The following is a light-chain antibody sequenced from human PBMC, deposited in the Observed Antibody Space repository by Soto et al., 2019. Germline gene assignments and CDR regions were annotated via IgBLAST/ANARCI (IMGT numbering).Light chain of an antibody. CDR3: QQSYSSRT. CDR1: SIGHY. J-gene: IGKJ1*01. V-gene: IGKV1-39*01. CDR2: TAS. Sequence: SIGHYLSWYQLKPGKAPKLLIYTASSLQSGVPSRFSGSGSGTHFTLTISGLQREDFAAYYCQQSYSSRTLGQGTKVDIK.